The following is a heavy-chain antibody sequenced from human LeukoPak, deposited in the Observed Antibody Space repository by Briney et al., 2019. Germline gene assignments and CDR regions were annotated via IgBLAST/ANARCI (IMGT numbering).Heavy chain of an antibody. CDR1: GYTFTSYA. D-gene: IGHD3-10*01. Sequence: ASVKVSCKASGYTFTSYAMNWVRQAPGRGLEWMGWINPDSGGANYAQQFQGRVTMTRDTSISTAYMELSGLRSDDTAVYYCARDRDTISKTDAGGDHFHYWGQGTLVTVSS. J-gene: IGHJ4*02. CDR2: INPDSGGA. V-gene: IGHV1-2*02. CDR3: ARDRDTISKTDAGGDHFHY.